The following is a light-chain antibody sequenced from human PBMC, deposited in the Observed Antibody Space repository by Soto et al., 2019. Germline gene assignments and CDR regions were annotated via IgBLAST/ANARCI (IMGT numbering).Light chain of an antibody. V-gene: IGKV3D-15*01. CDR3: QQSNAWPLK. Sequence: IGLMQSPRNRSLYGGRGAIRCCRASERLSSVYLAWYQQRPGQPPRLLIYGASNRATGIPARFSGSGSGTDFTLTISSLQSEDFALYYYQQSNAWPLKFGRGTKVDIK. J-gene: IGKJ1*01. CDR1: ERLSSVY. CDR2: GAS.